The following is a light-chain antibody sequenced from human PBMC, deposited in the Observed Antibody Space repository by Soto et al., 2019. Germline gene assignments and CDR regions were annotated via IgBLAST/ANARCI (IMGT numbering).Light chain of an antibody. CDR1: RSNIGTNH. CDR2: DNT. CDR3: GTWDSSLSVVV. Sequence: QSVLTQPPSVSAAPGQKVTISCSGSRSNIGTNHVSWYQHLPGTTPKLLIYDNTKRPPGIPDRFSGSKSGTSATLGITGLQTGDEADYYCGTWDSSLSVVVFGGGTKLTVL. J-gene: IGLJ2*01. V-gene: IGLV1-51*01.